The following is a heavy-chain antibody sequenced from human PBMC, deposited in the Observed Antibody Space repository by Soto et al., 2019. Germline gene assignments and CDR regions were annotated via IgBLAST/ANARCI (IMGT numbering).Heavy chain of an antibody. CDR2: ISSSSSTI. D-gene: IGHD3-22*01. V-gene: IGHV3-48*02. CDR3: ASTGLGDSSCYYYDN. CDR1: GFTFSSYS. Sequence: EVQLVESGGGLVQPGGSLRLSCAASGFTFSSYSMNWVRQAPGKGLEWVSYISSSSSTIYYADSVKGRFTISRDNAKNSLYLQMNSLRDEDTAVYYCASTGLGDSSCYYYDNWGQGTLVTVSS. J-gene: IGHJ4*02.